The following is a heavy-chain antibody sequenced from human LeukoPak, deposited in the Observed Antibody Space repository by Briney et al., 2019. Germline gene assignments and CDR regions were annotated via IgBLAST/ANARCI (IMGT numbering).Heavy chain of an antibody. J-gene: IGHJ4*02. D-gene: IGHD6-19*01. CDR2: IYYSGST. CDR3: ARHGALQQWLVKDYFEY. Sequence: SGTLSLTCTVTGGSISSSSYYWGWIRQPPGKGLEWIGSIYYSGSTYYNPSLKSRVTISVDTSKNQFSLKLSSVTAADTAVYYCARHGALQQWLVKDYFEYWGQGTLVTVSS. CDR1: GGSISSSSYY. V-gene: IGHV4-39*01.